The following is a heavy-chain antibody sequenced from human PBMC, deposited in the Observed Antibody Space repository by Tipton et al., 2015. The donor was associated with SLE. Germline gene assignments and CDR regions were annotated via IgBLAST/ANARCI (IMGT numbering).Heavy chain of an antibody. Sequence: SLRLSCAASGFTFSSYWMHWVRQAPGKGLVWVSRINSDGSSTSYADSVKGRFTISRDNSKNTLYLQMNSLRAEDTAVYYCAKRDEIIVAFDIWGQGTMVTVSS. CDR1: GFTFSSYW. CDR3: AKRDEIIVAFDI. D-gene: IGHD2-15*01. CDR2: INSDGSST. V-gene: IGHV3-74*01. J-gene: IGHJ3*02.